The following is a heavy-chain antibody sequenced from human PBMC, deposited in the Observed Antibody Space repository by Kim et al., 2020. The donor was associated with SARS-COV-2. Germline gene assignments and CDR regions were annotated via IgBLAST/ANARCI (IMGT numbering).Heavy chain of an antibody. CDR2: IKSKTDGGTT. D-gene: IGHD2-2*02. J-gene: IGHJ4*02. Sequence: GGSLRLSCAASGFTFSNAWMSWVRQAPGKGLEWVGRIKSKTDGGTTDYAAPVKGRFTISRDDSKNTLYLQMNSLKTEDTAVYYCTTELGYTVAVDYWGQGTLVTVSS. V-gene: IGHV3-15*01. CDR3: TTELGYTVAVDY. CDR1: GFTFSNAW.